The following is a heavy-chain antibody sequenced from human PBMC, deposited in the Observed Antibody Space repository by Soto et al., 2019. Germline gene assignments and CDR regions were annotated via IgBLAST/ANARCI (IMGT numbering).Heavy chain of an antibody. D-gene: IGHD3-10*01. Sequence: SETLSLTCTVSGGSISSGGYYWSWIRQHPGKGLEWIGYIYYSGSTYYNPSLKSRVTISVDTSKNQFSLKLSSVTAADTAVYYCSRDQLLWFGEFYYYYGMDVWGQGTTVTVSS. CDR3: SRDQLLWFGEFYYYYGMDV. CDR2: IYYSGST. J-gene: IGHJ6*02. CDR1: GGSISSGGYY. V-gene: IGHV4-31*03.